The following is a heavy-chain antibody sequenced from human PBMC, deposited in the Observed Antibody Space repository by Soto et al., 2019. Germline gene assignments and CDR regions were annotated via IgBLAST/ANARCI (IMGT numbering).Heavy chain of an antibody. CDR1: GFPFINFA. CDR3: AKFGASESYFQFDY. J-gene: IGHJ4*02. Sequence: PGGSLRLSCAASGFPFINFAMSWVRQSPGKGLEWVSAISGTGSRTWYADSVRGRFTVSRDNSKNTLYLQMNSLRDEDTAVYYCAKFGASESYFQFDYWGPGTLVTVSS. V-gene: IGHV3-23*01. CDR2: ISGTGSRT. D-gene: IGHD3-10*01.